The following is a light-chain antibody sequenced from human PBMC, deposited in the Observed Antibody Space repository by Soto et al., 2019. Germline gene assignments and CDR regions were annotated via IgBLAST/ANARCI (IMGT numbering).Light chain of an antibody. CDR1: QTINTS. Sequence: DIQMTQSPSSLSASVGDRVTITCRASQTINTSLNWYQQQPGKAPKLLLYGASSLQRGVPSRFSGSGSGSDFTLSISSLQPEDFAVYYCQQYGYLPPYTFGQGTKLEIK. J-gene: IGKJ2*01. CDR2: GAS. CDR3: QQYGYLPPYT. V-gene: IGKV1-39*01.